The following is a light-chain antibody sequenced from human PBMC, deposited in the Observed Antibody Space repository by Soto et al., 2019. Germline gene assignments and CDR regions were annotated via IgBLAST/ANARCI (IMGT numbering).Light chain of an antibody. CDR1: QSVSSY. CDR3: QQRSNWPPIT. Sequence: EIVLTQSPATLSLSPGERATLSCRASQSVSSYLAWYQQKPGQAPRLLIYDASNRATAIPPRFSGSGSGTDFTLTISSLEPEDCAVYYCQQRSNWPPITFGQGTRLEIK. CDR2: DAS. V-gene: IGKV3-11*01. J-gene: IGKJ5*01.